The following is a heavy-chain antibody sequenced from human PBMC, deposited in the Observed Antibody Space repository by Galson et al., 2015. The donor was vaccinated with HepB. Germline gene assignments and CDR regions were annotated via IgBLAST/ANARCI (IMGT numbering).Heavy chain of an antibody. CDR3: AKDPEWQQLRGYFQH. J-gene: IGHJ1*01. CDR1: GFTFSSYG. V-gene: IGHV3-30*18. CDR2: ISYDGSNK. Sequence: SLRLSCAASGFTFSSYGMHWVRQAPGKGLEWVAVISYDGSNKYYEDSVKGRFTISRDNSKNTLYLQMNSLRAEDTAVYYCAKDPEWQQLRGYFQHWGQGTLVTVSS. D-gene: IGHD5-24*01.